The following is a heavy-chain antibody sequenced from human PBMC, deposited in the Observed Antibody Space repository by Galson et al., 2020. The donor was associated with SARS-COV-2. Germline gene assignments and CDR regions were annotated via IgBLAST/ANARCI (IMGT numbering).Heavy chain of an antibody. V-gene: IGHV4-39*01. CDR2: IYYSGST. CDR3: ARQGDLMTIPNWYFDL. J-gene: IGHJ2*01. CDR1: GGSISSSSYY. Sequence: SETLSLTCTVSGGSISSSSYYWGWIRQPPGKGLEWIGSIYYSGSTYYNPSLKSRVTISVDTSKNQFSLKLSSVTAADTAVYYCARQGDLMTIPNWYFDLWGRGTLVIVSS. D-gene: IGHD3-3*01.